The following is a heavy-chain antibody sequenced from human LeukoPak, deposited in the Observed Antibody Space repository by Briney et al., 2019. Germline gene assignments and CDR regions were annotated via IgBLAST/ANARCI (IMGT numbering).Heavy chain of an antibody. J-gene: IGHJ4*02. CDR3: ATRGQYTSSWYKYKYFDY. CDR1: GYSFTTYW. D-gene: IGHD6-13*01. Sequence: GESLKISCKASGYSFTTYWIDWVRQMPGKGLEWMGSVYPGDSETRYSPSFQGQVTVSVDKSIDTAYLQWSSLRASDTAMYYCATRGQYTSSWYKYKYFDYWGQGALVTVSS. CDR2: VYPGDSET. V-gene: IGHV5-51*01.